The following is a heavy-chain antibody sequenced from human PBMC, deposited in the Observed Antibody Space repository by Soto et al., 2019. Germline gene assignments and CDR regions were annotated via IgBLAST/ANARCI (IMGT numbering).Heavy chain of an antibody. J-gene: IGHJ6*02. Sequence: QVQLVESGGGVVQPGRSLRLSCAASGFTFSSYAMHWVRQAPGKGLEWVAVISYDGSNKYYADSVKGRFTISRDNSKNTLYLKKNGLGAEDTAVYYGGRDMDVGGQGTTRPVSS. CDR1: GFTFSSYA. CDR2: ISYDGSNK. V-gene: IGHV3-30-3*01. CDR3: GRDMDV.